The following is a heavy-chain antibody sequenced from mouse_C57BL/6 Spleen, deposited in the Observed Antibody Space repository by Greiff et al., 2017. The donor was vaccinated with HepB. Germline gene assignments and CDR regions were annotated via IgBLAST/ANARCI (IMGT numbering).Heavy chain of an antibody. CDR1: GYTFTDYY. D-gene: IGHD1-1*01. V-gene: IGHV1-19*01. CDR2: INPYNGGT. J-gene: IGHJ4*01. CDR3: AREATTVVADYAMDY. Sequence: VQLQQSGPVLVKPGASVKMSCKASGYTFTDYYMNWVKQSHGKSLEWIGVINPYNGGTSYNQKFKGKATLTVDKSSSTAYMELNSLTSEDSAVYYCAREATTVVADYAMDYWGQGTSVTVSS.